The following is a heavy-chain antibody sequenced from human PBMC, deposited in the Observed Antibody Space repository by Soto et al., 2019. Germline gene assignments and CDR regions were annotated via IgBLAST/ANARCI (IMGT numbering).Heavy chain of an antibody. Sequence: QVQLVQSGAEVKKPGASVKVSCKASGYTFSNYGINWVRQAPGQGLEWMGWISAYNGDTDYAQNLQGRVTMTTDTSTSTAYMDLRSLRSDDTAVYYCARGNYDILTGHYHYGMDVWGQGTTVTVSS. CDR3: ARGNYDILTGHYHYGMDV. J-gene: IGHJ6*02. CDR2: ISAYNGDT. CDR1: GYTFSNYG. D-gene: IGHD3-9*01. V-gene: IGHV1-18*01.